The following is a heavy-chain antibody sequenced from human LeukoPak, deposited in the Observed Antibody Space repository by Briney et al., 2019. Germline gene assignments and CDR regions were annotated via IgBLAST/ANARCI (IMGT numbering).Heavy chain of an antibody. Sequence: SETLSPTCTVSGGSISSSSYYWGWIRQPPGKGLEWIGSIYYSGSTYYNPSLKSRVTISVDTSKNQFSLKLSSVTAADTAVYYCARVYYSSSYDSWYFDLWGRGTLVTVSS. CDR3: ARVYYSSSYDSWYFDL. CDR2: IYYSGST. V-gene: IGHV4-39*07. CDR1: GGSISSSSYY. D-gene: IGHD6-13*01. J-gene: IGHJ2*01.